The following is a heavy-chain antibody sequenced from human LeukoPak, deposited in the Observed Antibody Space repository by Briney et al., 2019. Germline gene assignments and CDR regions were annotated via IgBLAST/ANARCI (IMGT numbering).Heavy chain of an antibody. Sequence: QHGGSLRLSCAASGFTFNTYGMHWVRQAPDKGLEWVAVTSSDESNKYYADSVKGRFTISRDNSKNTLYLQMNSLRAEDTAVYYCAKKLAGGFEGLPDYWGQGTLVTVSS. D-gene: IGHD3-10*01. J-gene: IGHJ4*02. CDR2: TSSDESNK. CDR1: GFTFNTYG. V-gene: IGHV3-30*18. CDR3: AKKLAGGFEGLPDY.